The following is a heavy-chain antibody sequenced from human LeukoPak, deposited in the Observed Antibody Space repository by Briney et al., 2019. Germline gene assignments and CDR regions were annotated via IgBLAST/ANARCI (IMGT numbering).Heavy chain of an antibody. V-gene: IGHV1-8*03. D-gene: IGHD6-19*01. J-gene: IGHJ4*02. CDR2: MNPNSGNT. CDR3: ARSLGGYSSGWYYFDY. Sequence: ASVKVSCKASGYTFTSYDINWVRQATGQGLEWMGWMNPNSGNTGYAQKFQGRVTITRNTSISTAYMELSSLRSEDTAVYYCARSLGGYSSGWYYFDYWGQGTLVTVSS. CDR1: GYTFTSYD.